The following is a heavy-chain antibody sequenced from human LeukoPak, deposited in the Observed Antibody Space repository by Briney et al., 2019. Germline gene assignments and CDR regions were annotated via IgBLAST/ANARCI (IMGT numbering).Heavy chain of an antibody. D-gene: IGHD6-13*01. Sequence: GASVKVSCKLSGYTLTELSIHWVRQAPGQGLEWMGRIIPILGIANYAQKFQGRVTITADKSTSTAYMELSSLRSEDTAVYYCARHLPRVGYSSSWYGAFDIWGQGTMVTVSS. V-gene: IGHV1-69*02. CDR3: ARHLPRVGYSSSWYGAFDI. CDR2: IIPILGIA. J-gene: IGHJ3*02. CDR1: GYTLTELS.